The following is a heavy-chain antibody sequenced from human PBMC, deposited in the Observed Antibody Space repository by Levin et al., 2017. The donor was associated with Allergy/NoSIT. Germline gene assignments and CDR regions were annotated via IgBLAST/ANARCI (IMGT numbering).Heavy chain of an antibody. J-gene: IGHJ4*02. D-gene: IGHD4-11*01. V-gene: IGHV3-53*01. CDR3: ARGGYDYSNYVFSLDY. Sequence: GGSLRLSCAASGFTVSSNYMSWVRQAPGKGLEWVSVIYSGGSTYYADSVKGRFTISRDNSKNTLYLQMNSLRAEDTAVYYCARGGYDYSNYVFSLDYWGQGTLVTVSS. CDR1: GFTVSSNY. CDR2: IYSGGST.